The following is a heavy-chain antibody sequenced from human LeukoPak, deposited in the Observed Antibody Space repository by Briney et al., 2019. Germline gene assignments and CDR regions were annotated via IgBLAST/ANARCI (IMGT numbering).Heavy chain of an antibody. J-gene: IGHJ5*02. CDR1: GGSISSYY. CDR2: IYYSGST. Sequence: PSETLSLTCTVSGGSISSYYWSWIRQPPGKGLEWIGYIYYSGSTNYNPSPKSRVTISVDTSKNQFSLKLSSVTAADTAVYYCAREAPIRGFDPWGQGTLVTVSS. CDR3: AREAPIRGFDP. D-gene: IGHD3-10*01. V-gene: IGHV4-59*01.